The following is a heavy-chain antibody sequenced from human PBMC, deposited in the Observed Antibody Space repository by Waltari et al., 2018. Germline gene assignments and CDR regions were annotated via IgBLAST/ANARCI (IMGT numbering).Heavy chain of an antibody. CDR1: GGSINSDDSS. CDR2: LYQRGGT. V-gene: IGHV4-30-2*01. D-gene: IGHD2-21*01. CDR3: ARDFGGAGAVDI. J-gene: IGHJ3*02. Sequence: QLQLQESGSGLVKPSQTLSLTCAVSGGSINSDDSSWSWIRQPPGKGLEWIGYLYQRGGTYYNPFLKSRVIISIDRSKNQFSLKLSSVTAADTAVYFCARDFGGAGAVDIWGQGTMVTVSS.